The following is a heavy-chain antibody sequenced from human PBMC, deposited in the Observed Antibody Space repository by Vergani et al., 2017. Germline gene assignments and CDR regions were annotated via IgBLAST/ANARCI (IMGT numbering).Heavy chain of an antibody. V-gene: IGHV4-34*01. Sequence: QVQLQQWGAGLLKPSETLSLTCAVYGGSFSGYYWSWIRQPPGKGLEWIGEINHSGSTYYNPSLKSRVTISVDTSKNQFSLKLSSVTAADTAVYYCARRLHWYWYFDLWGRGTLVTVSS. CDR2: INHSGST. D-gene: IGHD5-12*01. CDR1: GGSFSGYY. J-gene: IGHJ2*01. CDR3: ARRLHWYWYFDL.